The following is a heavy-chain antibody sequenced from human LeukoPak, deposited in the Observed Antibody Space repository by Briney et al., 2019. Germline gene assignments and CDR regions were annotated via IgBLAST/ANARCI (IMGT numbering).Heavy chain of an antibody. D-gene: IGHD3-22*01. CDR2: IFPSGGEI. Sequence: GGSLRLSCAASGFTFSTFARIWVSQPPGKVLEWVSSIFPSGGEIHYADSVRGRFTISRDNAKNTLNLQMNSLRAEDTAVYYCARDLGQYYDTSDNWFDPWGQGTLVTVSS. CDR3: ARDLGQYYDTSDNWFDP. J-gene: IGHJ5*02. V-gene: IGHV3-23*01. CDR1: GFTFSTFA.